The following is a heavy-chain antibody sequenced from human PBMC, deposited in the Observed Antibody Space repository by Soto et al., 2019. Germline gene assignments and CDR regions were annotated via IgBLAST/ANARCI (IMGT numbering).Heavy chain of an antibody. CDR2: IKSKTDGGTT. J-gene: IGHJ6*02. CDR3: TTDGYSSSLYYYYGMDV. Sequence: PGGFLRLSCAASGFTFSNAWMNWVRQAPGKGLEWVGRIKSKTDGGTTDYAAPVKGRFTISRDDSKNTLYLQMNSLKTEDTAVYYCTTDGYSSSLYYYYGMDVWGQGTTVTVSS. V-gene: IGHV3-15*07. D-gene: IGHD6-13*01. CDR1: GFTFSNAW.